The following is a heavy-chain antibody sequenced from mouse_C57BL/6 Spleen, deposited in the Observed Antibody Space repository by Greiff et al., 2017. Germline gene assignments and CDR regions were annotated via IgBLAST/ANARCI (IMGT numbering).Heavy chain of an antibody. CDR2: IDPSDSET. D-gene: IGHD1-1*01. Sequence: LVRPGSSVKLSCKASGYTFTSYWMHWVKQRPIQGLEWIGNIDPSDSETHYNQKFKDKATLTVDKSSSTAYMQLSSLTSEDSAVYYCARYYGSSYWYFDVWGTGTTVTVSS. CDR3: ARYYGSSYWYFDV. J-gene: IGHJ1*03. CDR1: GYTFTSYW. V-gene: IGHV1-52*01.